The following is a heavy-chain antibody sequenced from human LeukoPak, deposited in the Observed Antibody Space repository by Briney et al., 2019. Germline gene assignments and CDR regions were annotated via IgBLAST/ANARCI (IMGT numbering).Heavy chain of an antibody. J-gene: IGHJ4*02. V-gene: IGHV3-23*01. D-gene: IGHD3-22*01. CDR1: GFTFSSYA. CDR3: ATAGSSSGYLFVGY. Sequence: GGSLRLSCAASGFTFSSYAMSWVHRAPGKGLEWVSAISGSGGSTYYADSVKGRFTISRDNSKNTLYLQMNSLRAEDTAVYYCATAGSSSGYLFVGYWGQGTLVTVSS. CDR2: ISGSGGST.